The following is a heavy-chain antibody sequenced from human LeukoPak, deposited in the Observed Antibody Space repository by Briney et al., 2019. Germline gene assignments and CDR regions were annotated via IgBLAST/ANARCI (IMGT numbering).Heavy chain of an antibody. D-gene: IGHD5-24*01. CDR3: SRLQRDCYNFLGLYNLDY. CDR1: GYSFTSYW. J-gene: IGHJ4*02. Sequence: GESLQISCKGSGYSFTSYWIGWVRQMPGKGLGWMGIIYPGDSDNRYSPSFQGQVTISVDKSISTAYLHWSSLKASAPAVYYCSRLQRDCYNFLGLYNLDYLGQGTLVNV. V-gene: IGHV5-51*01. CDR2: IYPGDSDN.